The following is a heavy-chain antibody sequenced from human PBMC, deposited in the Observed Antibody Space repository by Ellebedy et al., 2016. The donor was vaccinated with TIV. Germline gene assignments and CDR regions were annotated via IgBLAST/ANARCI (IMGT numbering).Heavy chain of an antibody. CDR3: ARASYVDSGAGDY. CDR2: VNSGGT. Sequence: AASVKVSCKASGYSFTDYFMHWVRQDPGQGLEWMGRVNSGGTKYAQKFQGRVTMTSDTSISTAYMELTRLRSDDTAVYYCARASYVDSGAGDYWGQGTLVTVSS. V-gene: IGHV1-2*02. D-gene: IGHD4-17*01. CDR1: GYSFTDYF. J-gene: IGHJ4*02.